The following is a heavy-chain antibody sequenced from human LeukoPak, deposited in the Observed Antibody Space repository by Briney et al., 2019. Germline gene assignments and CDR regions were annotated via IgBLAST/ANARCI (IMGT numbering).Heavy chain of an antibody. CDR1: GFTFSSYA. V-gene: IGHV3-30*04. CDR2: ISYDGSNK. Sequence: GRSLRLSCAASGFTFSSYAMHWVRQAPGKGLEWVAVISYDGSNKYYADSVKGRFTISRDNSKNTLYLQMNSLRAEDTAVYYCARRMYVGGFDPWGQGTLVTVSS. CDR3: ARRMYVGGFDP. J-gene: IGHJ5*02. D-gene: IGHD3-16*01.